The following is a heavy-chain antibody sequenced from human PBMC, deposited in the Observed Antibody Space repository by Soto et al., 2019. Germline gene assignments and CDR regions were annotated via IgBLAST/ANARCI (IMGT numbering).Heavy chain of an antibody. J-gene: IGHJ6*02. D-gene: IGHD3-9*01. CDR2: IIPIFGTA. Sequence: QVQLVQSGAEVKKPGSSVKVSCKASGGTFSSYAISWVRQAPGQGLEWMGGIIPIFGTANYAQKFQGRVTITADESTSTAYMELSSLRSEDTAVYYCARVALQRYLNYYYGMDVWGQGTTVTVSS. V-gene: IGHV1-69*01. CDR1: GGTFSSYA. CDR3: ARVALQRYLNYYYGMDV.